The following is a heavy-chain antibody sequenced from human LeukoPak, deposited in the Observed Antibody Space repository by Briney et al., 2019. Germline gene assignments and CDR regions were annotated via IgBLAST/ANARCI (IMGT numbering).Heavy chain of an antibody. Sequence: ASVKVSCKASGYTFTGYYMHWVRQAPGQGLEWMGWINPNSGGTNYAQKFQGRVTMTRDTSISTAYKELSRLRSDDTAVYYCARTAAAGTSQFYMRPFDPWGQGTLVTVSS. V-gene: IGHV1-2*02. D-gene: IGHD6-13*01. CDR2: INPNSGGT. CDR1: GYTFTGYY. CDR3: ARTAAAGTSQFYMRPFDP. J-gene: IGHJ5*02.